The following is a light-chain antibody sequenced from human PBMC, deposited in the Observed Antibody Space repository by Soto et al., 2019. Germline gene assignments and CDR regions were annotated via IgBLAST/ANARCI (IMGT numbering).Light chain of an antibody. CDR2: GSS. J-gene: IGKJ2*01. CDR1: QSVARAY. V-gene: IGKV3-20*01. CDR3: QQYSDSPPYT. Sequence: EVVLTQSPGTLTLSPGERATLSCRASQSVARAYLAWYQQKPGQAPRLLMYGSSNRASAIPDRFSGSGSGTDFTLTISRLEPEDLAVYYCQQYSDSPPYTFGQGTKLEI.